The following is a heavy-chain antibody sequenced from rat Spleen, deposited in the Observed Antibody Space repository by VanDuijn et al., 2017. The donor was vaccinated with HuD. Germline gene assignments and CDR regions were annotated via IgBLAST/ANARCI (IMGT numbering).Heavy chain of an antibody. V-gene: IGHV5-25*01. CDR1: GFTFSNYY. Sequence: EVQLVESGGGLVQPGRSMKLSCAASGFTFSNYYMAWVRQAPTKGLEWVASISTGGGNTYYRDSVKGRFTISRDNAKSTLYLQMDSLRSEDTATYYCARHDGGSSHWFAYWGQGTLVTVSS. J-gene: IGHJ3*01. CDR3: ARHDGGSSHWFAY. D-gene: IGHD1-11*01. CDR2: ISTGGGNT.